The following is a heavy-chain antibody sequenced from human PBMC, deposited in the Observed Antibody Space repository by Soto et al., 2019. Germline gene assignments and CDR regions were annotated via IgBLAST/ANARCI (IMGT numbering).Heavy chain of an antibody. CDR1: GYTFTGYY. CDR3: ARGGPLAARPSNWFDP. CDR2: INPNSGGT. Sequence: QVQLVQSGAEVKKPGASVKVSCKASGYTFTGYYMHWVRQAPGQGLEWMGWINPNSGGTNYAQKFQGWVTMTRDTSISTAYMELSRLRSDDTAVYYCARGGPLAARPSNWFDPWGQGTLVTVSS. D-gene: IGHD6-6*01. V-gene: IGHV1-2*04. J-gene: IGHJ5*02.